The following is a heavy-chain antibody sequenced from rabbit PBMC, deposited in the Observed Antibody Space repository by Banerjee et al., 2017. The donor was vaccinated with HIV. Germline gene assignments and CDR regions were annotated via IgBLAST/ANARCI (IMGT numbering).Heavy chain of an antibody. CDR1: GFSLSNNYV. J-gene: IGHJ4*01. V-gene: IGHV1S40*01. CDR3: ARDNYYSGGYVGYAFNL. Sequence: QSLEESGGDLVKPGASLTLTCKASGFSLSNNYVMCWVRQAPGKGLEWIACIYAGSSGSTYYASWANGRFTISLDNAQNTVFLQMTSLTAADTATYFCARDNYYSGGYVGYAFNLWGQGTLVTVS. CDR2: IYAGSSGST. D-gene: IGHD6-1*01.